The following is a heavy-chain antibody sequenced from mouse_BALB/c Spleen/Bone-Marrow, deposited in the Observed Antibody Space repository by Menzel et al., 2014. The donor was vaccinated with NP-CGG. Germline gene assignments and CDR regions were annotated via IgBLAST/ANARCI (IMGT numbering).Heavy chain of an antibody. CDR3: AREPHYYAMDY. Sequence: VQRVESGPGLVAPSQSLSITCTVSGFSLTGYGVNWVRQPPGKGLEWLGMIWGDGSTDYNSALKSRLSISKDNSKSQVFLKMNGLQTDDTARYYCAREPHYYAMDYWVKEPQSPSPQ. CDR2: IWGDGST. CDR1: GFSLTGYG. J-gene: IGHJ4*01. V-gene: IGHV2-6-7*01.